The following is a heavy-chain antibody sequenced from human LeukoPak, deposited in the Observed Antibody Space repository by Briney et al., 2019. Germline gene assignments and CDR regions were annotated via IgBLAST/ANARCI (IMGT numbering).Heavy chain of an antibody. Sequence: GGSLRLSRAASGFTFSSYAMSWVGQAPRKGLEWVSAISGSGGSTYYADSVKGRFTISRDNSKSTLYLQMNSLRGEDTAVYYCAKDRMVTTGLGALDIWGPGTMVTVSS. J-gene: IGHJ3*02. V-gene: IGHV3-23*01. CDR3: AKDRMVTTGLGALDI. CDR1: GFTFSSYA. D-gene: IGHD4-17*01. CDR2: ISGSGGST.